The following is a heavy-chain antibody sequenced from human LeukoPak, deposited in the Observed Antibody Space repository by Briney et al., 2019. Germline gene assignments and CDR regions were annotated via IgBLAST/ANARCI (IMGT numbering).Heavy chain of an antibody. Sequence: NPGGSLRLSCAASGFTFSSYEMNWVRQGPGKGREWVSYISSSGSTIYYADSVKGRFTISRDNAKNSLYLQMNSLRAEDTAVYYCAELGITMIGGVWGKGTTVTISS. CDR2: ISSSGSTI. D-gene: IGHD3-10*02. J-gene: IGHJ6*04. CDR1: GFTFSSYE. V-gene: IGHV3-48*03. CDR3: AELGITMIGGV.